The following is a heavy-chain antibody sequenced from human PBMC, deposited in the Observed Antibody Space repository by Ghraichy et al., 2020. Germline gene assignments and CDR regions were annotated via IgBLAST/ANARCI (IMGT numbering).Heavy chain of an antibody. CDR1: GGSFSSFY. D-gene: IGHD2-15*01. CDR2: VDERGNT. Sequence: SETLSLKCAVFGGSFSSFYWSWIRQRPGTGLEWIGDVDERGNTNYNPAFKSRVTISVDTSENQFALDVSAVTAADTAVYYCARGGMLHGPRFHSHMDVWGTGTTVTVSS. V-gene: IGHV4-34*01. J-gene: IGHJ6*03. CDR3: ARGGMLHGPRFHSHMDV.